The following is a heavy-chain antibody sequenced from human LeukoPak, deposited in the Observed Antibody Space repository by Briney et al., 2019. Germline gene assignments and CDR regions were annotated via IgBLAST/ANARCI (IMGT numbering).Heavy chain of an antibody. CDR2: IYYSGST. CDR1: GGSISSYY. V-gene: IGHV4-59*01. J-gene: IGHJ4*02. CDR3: AGTTVTTLILGY. Sequence: SETLSLTCTVSGGSISSYYWSWIRQPPGKGLEWIGYIYYSGSTTYNPSPKSRFTISVDTSTNQFSLKLSSVTAADTAVYYCAGTTVTTLILGYWGQGTLVTVSS. D-gene: IGHD4-11*01.